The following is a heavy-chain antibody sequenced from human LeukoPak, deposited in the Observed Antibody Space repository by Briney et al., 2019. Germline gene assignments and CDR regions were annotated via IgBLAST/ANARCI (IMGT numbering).Heavy chain of an antibody. CDR1: GFTFSSYA. D-gene: IGHD3-3*01. J-gene: IGHJ4*02. CDR3: AKDQGRITIFGVVIDFDY. CDR2: ISGSGGST. V-gene: IGHV3-23*01. Sequence: GGSLRLSCAASGFTFSSYAMSWVRQAPGKGLEWVSAISGSGGSTYCADSVKGRFTISRDKSKNTLYLQMNSLRAEDTAVYYCAKDQGRITIFGVVIDFDYWGQGTLVTVSS.